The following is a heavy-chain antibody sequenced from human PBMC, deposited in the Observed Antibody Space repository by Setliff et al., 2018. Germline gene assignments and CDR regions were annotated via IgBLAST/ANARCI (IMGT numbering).Heavy chain of an antibody. CDR1: EFTGNSNF. V-gene: IGHV3-53*01. D-gene: IGHD4-17*01. Sequence: GGSLRLSCVGSEFTGNSNFMTWVRQAPGKGLEWLSVIYVGGKTFYADFVKGRFTISRDNSGNTLYLLMSSLRGDDTASYYCARDPNGDFVGAFDPWGQGIRVTVSS. CDR2: IYVGGKT. CDR3: ARDPNGDFVGAFDP. J-gene: IGHJ5*02.